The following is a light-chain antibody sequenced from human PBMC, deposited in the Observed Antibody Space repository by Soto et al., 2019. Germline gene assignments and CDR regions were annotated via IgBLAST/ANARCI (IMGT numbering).Light chain of an antibody. CDR1: SSNIGAGYD. CDR3: QSYDRSLSVV. V-gene: IGLV1-40*01. J-gene: IGLJ2*01. CDR2: GNS. Sequence: QSVLTQPPSVSGAPGQRVTISCTGSSSNIGAGYDVHWYQQLPGTAPKLLIYGNSNRPSGVPDRFSGSKSGTSASLAITGLQAEDEADYYCQSYDRSLSVVFGGGTKVTGL.